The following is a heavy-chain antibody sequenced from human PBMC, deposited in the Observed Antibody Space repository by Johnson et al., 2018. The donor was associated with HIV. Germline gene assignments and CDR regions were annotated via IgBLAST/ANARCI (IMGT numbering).Heavy chain of an antibody. CDR2: IQSKTDGGTT. J-gene: IGHJ3*02. CDR3: TTRRVVGATPTPDDAFDI. CDR1: GFTVSSNY. V-gene: IGHV3-15*01. D-gene: IGHD1-26*01. Sequence: VQLVASGGGLVQPGGSLRLSCAASGFTVSSNYMSWVRQAPGKGLEWVGRIQSKTDGGTTDYAAPVKGRFTISRDDSKNTLSLQMNSLKTEDTAVYYCTTRRVVGATPTPDDAFDIWGQGTMVTVSS.